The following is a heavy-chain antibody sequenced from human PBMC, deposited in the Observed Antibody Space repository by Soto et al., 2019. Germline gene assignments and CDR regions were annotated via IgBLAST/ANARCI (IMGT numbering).Heavy chain of an antibody. V-gene: IGHV4-4*07. J-gene: IGHJ6*02. CDR1: GGSISSYY. Sequence: ETLSLTCTVSGGSISSYYWSWIRQPAGKGLEWIGRIYTSGSTNYNPSLKSRVTMPVDTSKNQFSLKLSSVTAADTAVYYCARDGIFGVVLSYYYGMDVWGQGTTVTVSS. D-gene: IGHD3-3*01. CDR2: IYTSGST. CDR3: ARDGIFGVVLSYYYGMDV.